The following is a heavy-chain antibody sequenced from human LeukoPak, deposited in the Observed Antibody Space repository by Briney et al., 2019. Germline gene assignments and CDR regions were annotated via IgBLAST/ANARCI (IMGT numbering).Heavy chain of an antibody. D-gene: IGHD3-9*01. CDR2: IYYSGST. CDR3: ARVPLDILTDYYYYYMDV. J-gene: IGHJ6*03. CDR1: GGSISSHY. Sequence: SETLSLTCTVSGGSISSHYWSCIREPPGKGLEWIGYIYYSGSTNYNPSLKSRVTISVDTSKNQFSLKLSSVTAADTAVYYCARVPLDILTDYYYYYMDVWGKGTTVTVSS. V-gene: IGHV4-59*11.